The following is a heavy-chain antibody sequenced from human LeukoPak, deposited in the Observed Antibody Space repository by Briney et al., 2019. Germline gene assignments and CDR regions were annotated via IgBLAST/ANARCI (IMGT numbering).Heavy chain of an antibody. D-gene: IGHD2-15*01. CDR1: GGSISSSSYY. CDR2: IYYSGST. Sequence: SETLSLTCTVSGGSISSSSYYWGWIRQPPGKGLECIGSIYYSGSTYYNPSLKSRVTISVDTSKNQFSLKLSSVTAADTAVYYCARMCSGGSCYFHAFDIWGQGTMVTVSS. CDR3: ARMCSGGSCYFHAFDI. V-gene: IGHV4-39*07. J-gene: IGHJ3*02.